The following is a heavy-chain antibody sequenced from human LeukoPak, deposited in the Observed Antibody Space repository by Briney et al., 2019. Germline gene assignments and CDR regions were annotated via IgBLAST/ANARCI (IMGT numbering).Heavy chain of an antibody. J-gene: IGHJ6*02. D-gene: IGHD4-17*01. CDR1: GFTFSSYG. V-gene: IGHV3-30*02. Sequence: GGSLRLSCAASGFTFSSYGMHWVRQAPGKGLEWVAVIRYDGSNKYYADSVKGRFTISRDNSKNTLYLQMNSLRAEDTAVYYCAKGIRHLYGDYYYYGMDVWGQGTTVTVSS. CDR3: AKGIRHLYGDYYYYGMDV. CDR2: IRYDGSNK.